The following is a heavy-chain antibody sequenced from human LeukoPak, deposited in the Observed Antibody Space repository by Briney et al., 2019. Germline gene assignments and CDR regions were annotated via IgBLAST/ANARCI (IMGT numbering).Heavy chain of an antibody. CDR1: GDSINSYY. CDR2: IYHSGST. J-gene: IGHJ5*02. Sequence: SETLSLTCTVTGDSINSYYWIWIRKPPGKGLEWMGSIYHSGSTYYNPSLKSRVTISVDTSKNQFSLKLSSVTAADTAVYYCARDGIAVAGIGKGWFDPWGQGTLVTVSS. CDR3: ARDGIAVAGIGKGWFDP. D-gene: IGHD6-19*01. V-gene: IGHV4-38-2*02.